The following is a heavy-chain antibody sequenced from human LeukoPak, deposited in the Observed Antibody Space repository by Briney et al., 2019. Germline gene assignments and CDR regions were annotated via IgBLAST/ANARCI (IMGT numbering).Heavy chain of an antibody. V-gene: IGHV4-30-4*01. D-gene: IGHD6-6*01. CDR1: GGSISSGDYY. CDR3: ARGVYSSSSKAEDY. J-gene: IGHJ4*02. Sequence: SETLSLTCTVSGGSISSGDYYWSWIRQPPGKGLEWIGYIYYSGSTYYNPSLKSRVTISVDTSKNQFSLKPSSVTAADTAVYYCARGVYSSSSKAEDYWGQGTLVTVSS. CDR2: IYYSGST.